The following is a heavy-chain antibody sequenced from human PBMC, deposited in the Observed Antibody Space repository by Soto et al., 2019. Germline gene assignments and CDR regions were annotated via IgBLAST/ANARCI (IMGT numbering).Heavy chain of an antibody. CDR3: AKPDTDWDV. J-gene: IGHJ6*02. Sequence: EVQLLESGGGLVQPGGSLRLSCAASGFTFSSYAMSWVRQAPGKGLEWVSSISGSGRSTYYADSVKGRFTISRDNSKNTLYLQMNSLRAADTALYFCAKPDTDWDVWGQGTTVTVSS. V-gene: IGHV3-23*01. CDR2: ISGSGRST. D-gene: IGHD5-18*01. CDR1: GFTFSSYA.